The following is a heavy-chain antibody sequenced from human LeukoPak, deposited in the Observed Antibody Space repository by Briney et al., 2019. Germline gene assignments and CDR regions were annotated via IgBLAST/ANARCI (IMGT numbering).Heavy chain of an antibody. J-gene: IGHJ6*02. CDR1: GYTFTSYG. Sequence: GASVKVSCKASGYTFTSYGISWVRQAPGQGLEWMGWISAYNGNTNYAQKLRGRVTMTTDTSTSTAYMEQRSLRSDDTAVYYCAKEGYSGYGLDDYYGRDVCDQGTAVTVSS. D-gene: IGHD5-12*01. CDR2: ISAYNGNT. CDR3: AKEGYSGYGLDDYYGRDV. V-gene: IGHV1-18*01.